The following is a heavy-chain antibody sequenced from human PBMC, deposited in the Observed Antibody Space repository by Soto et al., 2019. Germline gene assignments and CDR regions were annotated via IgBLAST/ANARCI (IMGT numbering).Heavy chain of an antibody. Sequence: EVQLVESGGGLVQPGRSLRLSCAASGFTFDDYAMHWVRQAPGKGLEWVSGISWNSGSIGYADSVKGRFTISRDNAKNSLYLHMNSLRAEDTALYYCAKEGPCSGGSCYYAFDIWGQGTMVTVSS. CDR3: AKEGPCSGGSCYYAFDI. CDR2: ISWNSGSI. D-gene: IGHD2-15*01. CDR1: GFTFDDYA. V-gene: IGHV3-9*01. J-gene: IGHJ3*02.